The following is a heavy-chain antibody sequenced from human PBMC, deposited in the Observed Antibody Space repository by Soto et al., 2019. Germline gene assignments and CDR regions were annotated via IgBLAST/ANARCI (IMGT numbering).Heavy chain of an antibody. CDR2: VSGNGRTT. V-gene: IGHV3-23*01. J-gene: IGHJ5*02. Sequence: GGSLRLSCAGSGFIFSNYAVSWVRQAPGKGLEWVSAVSGNGRTTYYADSAKGRFSISRDNSKNTVYLLMNSLRAEDTAVYYCAKDGDYYDFWSGYGLDPWGLGTLVTVSS. D-gene: IGHD3-3*01. CDR3: AKDGDYYDFWSGYGLDP. CDR1: GFIFSNYA.